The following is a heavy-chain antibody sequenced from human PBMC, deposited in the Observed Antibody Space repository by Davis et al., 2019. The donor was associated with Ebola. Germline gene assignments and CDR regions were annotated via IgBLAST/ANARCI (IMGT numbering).Heavy chain of an antibody. D-gene: IGHD3-22*01. Sequence: AASVKVSCKASGGTFISYAISWVRQAPGQGLEWMGGIIPIFGTAHYAQKFQGRVTITADESTSTAYMELSSLRSEDTAVYYCARDGDSKNYFDYWGQGTLVTVSS. CDR1: GGTFISYA. V-gene: IGHV1-69*13. CDR3: ARDGDSKNYFDY. CDR2: IIPIFGTA. J-gene: IGHJ4*02.